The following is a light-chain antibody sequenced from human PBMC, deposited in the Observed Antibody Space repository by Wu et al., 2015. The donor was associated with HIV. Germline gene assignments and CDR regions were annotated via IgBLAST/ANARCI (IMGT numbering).Light chain of an antibody. Sequence: EIVMTQSPATLSVSPGGRATLSCRASQSVSSNLAWYQQKPGQAPRLLIYGASTRATGIPARFSGSGSGTEFTLTISSMQSEDFAVYYCQQYNNWPPLGMYTFGQGTKLEIK. V-gene: IGKV3-15*01. J-gene: IGKJ2*01. CDR1: QSVSSN. CDR3: QQYNNWPPLGMYT. CDR2: GAS.